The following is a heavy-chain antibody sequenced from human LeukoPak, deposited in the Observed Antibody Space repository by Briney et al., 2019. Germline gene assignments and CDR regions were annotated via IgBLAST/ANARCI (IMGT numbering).Heavy chain of an antibody. CDR1: GYTFTSYA. CDR2: INAGNDNT. V-gene: IGHV1-3*01. Sequence: GASVKVSCKASGYTFTSYAMHWVRQAPGQRLEWMGWINAGNDNTKYSQKFQGRVTITRDTSASTAYMELSSLTSEDTAVYYCAREWCRGDDILSFPFDPWGQGTLVTVSS. D-gene: IGHD3-9*01. CDR3: AREWCRGDDILSFPFDP. J-gene: IGHJ5*02.